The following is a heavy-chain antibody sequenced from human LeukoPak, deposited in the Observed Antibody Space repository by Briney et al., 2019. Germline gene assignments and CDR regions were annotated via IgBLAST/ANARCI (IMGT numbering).Heavy chain of an antibody. CDR1: GFTFNTYW. V-gene: IGHV3-7*01. CDR2: IKEDGSQK. CDR3: ARDGFSSAINS. D-gene: IGHD2-21*02. Sequence: GGSLRHSCAASGFTFNTYWMSWVRQTPGEGLEWVANIKEDGSQKNYVDSERGRFTISRDNAKNSLYLQMNSLGAEDTAVYYCARDGFSSAINSCGQGTLVTVSS. J-gene: IGHJ4*02.